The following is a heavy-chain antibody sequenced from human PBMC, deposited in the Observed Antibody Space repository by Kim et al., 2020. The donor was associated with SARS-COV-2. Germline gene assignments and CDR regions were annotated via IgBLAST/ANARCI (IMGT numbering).Heavy chain of an antibody. D-gene: IGHD4-17*01. CDR3: AKDINYGGKRGYYGMDV. V-gene: IGHV3-9*01. J-gene: IGHJ6*02. CDR2: ISWNSGSI. Sequence: GGSLRLSCAASGFTFGDYAMHWVRQAPGKGLEWVSGISWNSGSIGYADSVKGRFTISRDNAKNSLYLQMNSLRAEDTALYYCAKDINYGGKRGYYGMDVWGQGTTVTVSS. CDR1: GFTFGDYA.